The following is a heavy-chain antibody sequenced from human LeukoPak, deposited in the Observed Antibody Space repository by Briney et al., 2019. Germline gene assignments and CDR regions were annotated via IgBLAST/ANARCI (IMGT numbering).Heavy chain of an antibody. CDR2: ITGNTANT. CDR3: AKRYVSSNYYQCLGE. J-gene: IGHJ4*02. D-gene: IGHD3-22*01. V-gene: IGHV3-23*01. Sequence: GGSLRLSCAPSGFTFSNYAMTWVRLAPGKGLEWVSAITGNTANTYYADSVKGRFTISRDNSKNTVYLQMNSLRVEDTAVYYCAKRYVSSNYYQCLGEWGQGTLVTVSS. CDR1: GFTFSNYA.